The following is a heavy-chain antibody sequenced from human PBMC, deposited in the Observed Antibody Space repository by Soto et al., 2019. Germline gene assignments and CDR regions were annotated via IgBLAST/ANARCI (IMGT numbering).Heavy chain of an antibody. V-gene: IGHV3-72*01. Sequence: DVQLVESGGGLVQPGGSLRLSCAASGFTFSDHYMDWVRQAPGKGLEWVGRARKQANNYSTKYAAAVQGRFTISRDDSSNSLYLQMNSLKTEDMAVYYCTRVVTRTTNYAFDVWGQGTMVNVSS. D-gene: IGHD2-8*01. CDR3: TRVVTRTTNYAFDV. J-gene: IGHJ3*01. CDR1: GFTFSDHY. CDR2: ARKQANNYST.